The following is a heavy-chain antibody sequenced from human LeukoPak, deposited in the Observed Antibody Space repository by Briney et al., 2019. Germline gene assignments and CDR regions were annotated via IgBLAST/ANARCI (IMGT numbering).Heavy chain of an antibody. CDR1: GGTFSSYA. V-gene: IGHV1-69*05. Sequence: ASVKVSCKASGGTFSSYAISWVRQAPGQGLEWMGGIIPIFGTANYAQKFQGRVTITTDESTSTAYMELSSLRSEGTAVYYCAAYYYDSSGYQGAHNWFDPWGQGTLVTVSS. D-gene: IGHD3-22*01. CDR3: AAYYYDSSGYQGAHNWFDP. CDR2: IIPIFGTA. J-gene: IGHJ5*02.